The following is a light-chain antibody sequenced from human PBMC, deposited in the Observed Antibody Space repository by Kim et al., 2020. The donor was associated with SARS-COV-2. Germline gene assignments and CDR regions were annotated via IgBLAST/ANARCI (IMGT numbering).Light chain of an antibody. CDR3: QSYDSSLSGSGV. J-gene: IGLJ2*01. CDR2: GNS. V-gene: IGLV1-40*01. Sequence: DTISGTGSSSNIGAGYDVHWYQQLPGTAPKLLIYGNSNRPSGVPDRFSGSKSGTSASLAITGLQAEDEADYYCQSYDSSLSGSGVFGGGTQLTVL. CDR1: SSNIGAGYD.